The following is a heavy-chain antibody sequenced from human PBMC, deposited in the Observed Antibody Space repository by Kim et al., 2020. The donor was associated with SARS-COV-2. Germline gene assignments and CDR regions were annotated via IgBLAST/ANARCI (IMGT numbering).Heavy chain of an antibody. J-gene: IGHJ4*02. Sequence: GGSLRLSCSASGFTFSNYAMHWVRQAPGKGLEYVSAIISDGGGTYYADSVKGRFTISRDNSKNMLYVQMSSLRVEDTAIYYCVTRNYYNSGSYYEGAPFDFWGQGTLVTVSS. D-gene: IGHD3-10*01. CDR2: IISDGGGT. CDR1: GFTFSNYA. CDR3: VTRNYYNSGSYYEGAPFDF. V-gene: IGHV3-64*05.